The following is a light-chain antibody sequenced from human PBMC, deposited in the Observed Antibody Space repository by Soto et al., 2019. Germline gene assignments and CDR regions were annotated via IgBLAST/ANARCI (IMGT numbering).Light chain of an antibody. CDR2: GAS. CDR1: QSVSSSY. J-gene: IGKJ3*01. CDR3: QQYGSSRGFT. V-gene: IGKV3-20*01. Sequence: EIVLTQSPGTLSLSPGERATLSCRASQSVSSSYLAWYQQKPGQAPRLLIYGASGRATGIPDRFSGSGSGTHFTLTISRLEPEDFAVYYCQQYGSSRGFTFGPGTKVDIK.